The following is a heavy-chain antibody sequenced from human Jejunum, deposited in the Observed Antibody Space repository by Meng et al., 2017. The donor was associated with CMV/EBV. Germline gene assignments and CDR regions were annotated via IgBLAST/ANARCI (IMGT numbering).Heavy chain of an antibody. CDR1: TSYY. D-gene: IGHD2-2*01. CDR2: INPSGAGT. Sequence: TSYYMYWVRQAPGQGLEWMGMINPSGAGTSYAQKFQGRVTMTRDTSTTTFYMELSSLRSEDTAVYYCAREVVPAVNASYYYGMDVWGQGTTVTVSS. J-gene: IGHJ6*02. V-gene: IGHV1-46*01. CDR3: AREVVPAVNASYYYGMDV.